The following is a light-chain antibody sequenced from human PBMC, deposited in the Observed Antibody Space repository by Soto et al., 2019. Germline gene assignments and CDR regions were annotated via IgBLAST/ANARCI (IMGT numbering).Light chain of an antibody. CDR1: SSNIGAGYD. CDR2: KND. CDR3: AAWDDSLSGPGWV. J-gene: IGLJ3*02. Sequence: QSVLTQPPSVSGAPGQRVTISCTGSSSNIGAGYDLHWYQQLPGTAPKLLISKNDQRPSGVPDRISGSKSGASASLDISGLRSEDEADYYCAAWDDSLSGPGWVFGGGTKLTVL. V-gene: IGLV1-47*01.